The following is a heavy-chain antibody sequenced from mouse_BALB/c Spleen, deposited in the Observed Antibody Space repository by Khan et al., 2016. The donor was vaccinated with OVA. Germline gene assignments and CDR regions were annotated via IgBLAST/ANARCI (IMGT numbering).Heavy chain of an antibody. Sequence: QVQLKQSGPELVKPGTSVKISCKASGYTFTSYDINWVKQRPGQGLEWIGWIYPGDGTTKYNEKFKGKATLTADKSSSTVYMQLSSLTSENSAVSFCGRSGDGYPFAYWGQGTLVTVSA. CDR3: GRSGDGYPFAY. CDR2: IYPGDGTT. D-gene: IGHD2-3*01. CDR1: GYTFTSYD. V-gene: IGHV1S56*01. J-gene: IGHJ3*01.